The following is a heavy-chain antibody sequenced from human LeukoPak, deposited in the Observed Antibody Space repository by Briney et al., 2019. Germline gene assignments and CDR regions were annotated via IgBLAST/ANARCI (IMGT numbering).Heavy chain of an antibody. J-gene: IGHJ4*02. V-gene: IGHV4-38-2*01. CDR3: ARVVRPQGDFDS. CDR1: DYSITYGYF. Sequence: SETLSLTSAASDYSITYGYFWAWIRQPPGKGLEWIGSISHSGSRHYSPPLERRVTISIDTSENKFSLKMTSVTAADTAVYFCARVVRPQGDFDSWGQGTLVIISS. D-gene: IGHD2-15*01. CDR2: ISHSGSR.